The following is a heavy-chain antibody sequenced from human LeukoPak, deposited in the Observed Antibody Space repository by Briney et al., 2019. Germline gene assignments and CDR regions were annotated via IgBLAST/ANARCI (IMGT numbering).Heavy chain of an antibody. D-gene: IGHD3-22*01. CDR2: ISGYNGNT. Sequence: WASVKVSCKASGYTFTRFGISWVRQAPGQGLEWMGWISGYNGNTNYAQKFQGRVTMTTDTSTSTAYMELRSLTSDDTAVYYCARVGYYTNNGSLHFDYRGQGTLVTVSS. CDR1: GYTFTRFG. CDR3: ARVGYYTNNGSLHFDY. J-gene: IGHJ4*02. V-gene: IGHV1-18*01.